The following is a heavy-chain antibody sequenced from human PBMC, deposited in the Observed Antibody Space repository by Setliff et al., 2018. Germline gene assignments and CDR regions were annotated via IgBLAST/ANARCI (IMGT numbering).Heavy chain of an antibody. V-gene: IGHV1-8*03. J-gene: IGHJ6*03. CDR3: ARSGGGCDFWSGYLVSHYYYYYYMDV. CDR2: MNPNSGNT. CDR1: GYTFTSYD. D-gene: IGHD3-3*01. Sequence: RASVKVSCKASGYTFTSYDINWVRQATGQGLEWMGWMNPNSGNTGYAQKFQGRVTITRNTSISTAYMELSSLRSEDTAVYYCARSGGGCDFWSGYLVSHYYYYYYMDVWGKGTTVTVSS.